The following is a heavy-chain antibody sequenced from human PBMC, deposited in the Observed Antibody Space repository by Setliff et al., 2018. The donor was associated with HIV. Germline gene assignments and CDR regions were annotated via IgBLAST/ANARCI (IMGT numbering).Heavy chain of an antibody. CDR2: INQDGGQK. J-gene: IGHJ4*02. CDR3: ASQTYYYDSSGSLGGYYFDN. Sequence: GGSLRLSCADSGFTFSRYWMSWVRQAPGKGLEWVASINQDGGQKYYVDSVKGRFTISRDNAKNSLYLQMNSLRAEDTAVYYCASQTYYYDSSGSLGGYYFDNWGQGTLVTVSS. CDR1: GFTFSRYW. D-gene: IGHD3-22*01. V-gene: IGHV3-7*01.